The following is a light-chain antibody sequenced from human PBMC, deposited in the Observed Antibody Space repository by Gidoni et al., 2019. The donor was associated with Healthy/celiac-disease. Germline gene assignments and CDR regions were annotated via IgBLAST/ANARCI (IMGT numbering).Light chain of an antibody. CDR1: QSVSSY. J-gene: IGKJ5*01. CDR3: QQRSNWPVT. CDR2: DAS. V-gene: IGKV3-11*01. Sequence: EIVFTQSPATLSLSPGERATLPCRASQSVSSYLAWYQQKPGQAPRLLIYDASNMATGIPARFSGSGSGTDFTLTISSLEPEDFAVYYCQQRSNWPVTFGQGTRLEIK.